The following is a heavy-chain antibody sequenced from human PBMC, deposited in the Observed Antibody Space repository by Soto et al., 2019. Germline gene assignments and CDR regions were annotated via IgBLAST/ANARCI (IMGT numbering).Heavy chain of an antibody. Sequence: PWETLSLTCTVSGGSISSSSYYWGWIRQPPGKGLEWIGSIYYSGSTYYNPSLKSRVTISVDTSKNQFSLKLSSVTAADTAVYYCARHFNWNYDYWGQGTLVTVSS. CDR1: GGSISSSSYY. D-gene: IGHD1-7*01. J-gene: IGHJ4*02. CDR3: ARHFNWNYDY. V-gene: IGHV4-39*01. CDR2: IYYSGST.